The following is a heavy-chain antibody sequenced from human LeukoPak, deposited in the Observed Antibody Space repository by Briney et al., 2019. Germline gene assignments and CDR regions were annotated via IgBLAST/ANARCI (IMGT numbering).Heavy chain of an antibody. CDR3: AKESSVYEMYYEQPFGYYFDC. CDR2: ISYDGSKK. Sequence: GRSLRLSCAASGFTFSSYGMHWVRQAPGKGLEWVAVISYDGSKKYYADSVKGRFTISRDNSKNTLYLQMNSLRAEDTAVYYCAKESSVYEMYYEQPFGYYFDCWGQGTLVTVSS. V-gene: IGHV3-30*18. CDR1: GFTFSSYG. J-gene: IGHJ4*02. D-gene: IGHD1/OR15-1a*01.